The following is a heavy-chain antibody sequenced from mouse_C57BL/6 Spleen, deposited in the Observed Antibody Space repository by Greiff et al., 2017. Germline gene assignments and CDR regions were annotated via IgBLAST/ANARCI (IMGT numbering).Heavy chain of an antibody. J-gene: IGHJ1*03. CDR3: ARGPQGYFDV. Sequence: VQLQQPGAELVKPGASVKLSCTASGFNINDYYMHWVKQRTEQGLEWIGRIDPEDGETKYDPKFQGKATITADTSSNTAYLQLSSLTSEDTAVYYCARGPQGYFDVWGTGTTVTVSA. CDR1: GFNINDYY. CDR2: IDPEDGET. V-gene: IGHV14-2*01.